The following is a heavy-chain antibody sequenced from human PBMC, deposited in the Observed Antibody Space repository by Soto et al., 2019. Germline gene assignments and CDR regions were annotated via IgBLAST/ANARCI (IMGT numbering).Heavy chain of an antibody. Sequence: SETLSLTCTVSGGSISSYYWSWIRQPPGKGLEWIGYIYYSGSTNYNPSLKSRVTISVDTSKNQFSLKLSSVTAADTAVYYCARRYGDYHGFDIWGQGTMVTVSS. CDR3: ARRYGDYHGFDI. CDR2: IYYSGST. J-gene: IGHJ3*02. V-gene: IGHV4-59*08. CDR1: GGSISSYY. D-gene: IGHD4-17*01.